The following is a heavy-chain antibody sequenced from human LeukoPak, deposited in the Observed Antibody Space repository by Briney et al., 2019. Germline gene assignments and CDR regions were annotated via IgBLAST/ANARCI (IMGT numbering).Heavy chain of an antibody. CDR3: AREVVVAATWFDP. Sequence: PSETLSLTCTVSDGSITNYDWSWVRQPPGKGLEFIGHVHYSGTANYNPSLRSRVTISIDTSNNQFSLKLSSVTAADTAVYYCAREVVVAATWFDPWGQGTLVTVSS. J-gene: IGHJ5*02. CDR1: DGSITNYD. CDR2: VHYSGTA. D-gene: IGHD2-15*01. V-gene: IGHV4-59*01.